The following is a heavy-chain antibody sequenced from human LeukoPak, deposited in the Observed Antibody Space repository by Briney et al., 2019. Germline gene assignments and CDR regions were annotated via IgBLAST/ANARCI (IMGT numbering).Heavy chain of an antibody. CDR3: ARNYYGSGRTFDY. V-gene: IGHV4-39*07. D-gene: IGHD3-10*01. Sequence: PSETLSLTCTVSGGSISRSSYYWGWIRQPPGKGLEWIGSIYYSGSTYYNPSLKSRVTISVDTSKNQFSLKLSSVTAADTAVYYCARNYYGSGRTFDYWGQGTLVTVSS. CDR2: IYYSGST. CDR1: GGSISRSSYY. J-gene: IGHJ4*02.